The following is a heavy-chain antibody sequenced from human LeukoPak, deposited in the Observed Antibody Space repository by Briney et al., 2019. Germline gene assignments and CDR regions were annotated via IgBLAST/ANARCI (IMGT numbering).Heavy chain of an antibody. CDR1: GGSFSGYY. Sequence: RPSETLSLTCAVYGGSFSGYYWSWIRQPPGKGLEWIGEVNHSGSTNYNPSLKSRVTISVDTSKNQFSLKLSSVTAADTAVYYCARGPPYIVVVTGIGFFDSWGQGTLVTVSS. CDR2: VNHSGST. J-gene: IGHJ4*02. CDR3: ARGPPYIVVVTGIGFFDS. V-gene: IGHV4-34*01. D-gene: IGHD2-21*02.